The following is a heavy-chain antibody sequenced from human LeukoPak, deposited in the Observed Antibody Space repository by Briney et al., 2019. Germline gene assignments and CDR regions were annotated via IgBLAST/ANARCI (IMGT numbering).Heavy chain of an antibody. CDR1: GGSISSGGYY. CDR2: IYYSGST. V-gene: IGHV4-31*03. D-gene: IGHD3-16*01. CDR3: ARRLAPPYDYDLIDY. Sequence: SETLSLTCTVSGGSISSGGYYWSWIRQHPGKGLEWIGYIYYSGSTYYNPSLKSRVTISVDTSKNQFSLKLSSVTAADTAVYYCARRLAPPYDYDLIDYWGQGTLVTVSS. J-gene: IGHJ4*02.